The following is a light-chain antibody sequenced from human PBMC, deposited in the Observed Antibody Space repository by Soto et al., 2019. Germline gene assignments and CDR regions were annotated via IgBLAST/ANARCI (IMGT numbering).Light chain of an antibody. V-gene: IGKV1-5*03. CDR2: KAS. Sequence: DLQMTQFPSTLSASVGDRVTITCRASQSISNRLAWFQQKSGEAPNILIHKASSLESGFPSRFSGSGSGTEFTLTISSLQPDDFATYYCQQYNTYSWTFGQGTKVEIK. CDR1: QSISNR. CDR3: QQYNTYSWT. J-gene: IGKJ1*01.